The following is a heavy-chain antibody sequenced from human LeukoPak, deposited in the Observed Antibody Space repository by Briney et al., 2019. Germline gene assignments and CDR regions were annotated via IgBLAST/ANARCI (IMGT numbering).Heavy chain of an antibody. CDR1: GFTFSSYG. CDR2: ISYDGSNK. Sequence: PGGSLRLSCAASGFTFSSYGMHWVRQAPGKGLEWVAVISYDGSNKYYADSVKGRFTISRDNSKNTLYLQMNSLRAEDTAVYYCAKDKRVGVNARDCYYYAMDVWGQGTTVTVSS. V-gene: IGHV3-30*18. J-gene: IGHJ6*02. CDR3: AKDKRVGVNARDCYYYAMDV. D-gene: IGHD2-21*01.